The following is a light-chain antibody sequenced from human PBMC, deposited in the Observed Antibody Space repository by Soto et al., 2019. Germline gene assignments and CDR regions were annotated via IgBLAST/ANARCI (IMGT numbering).Light chain of an antibody. CDR3: QQYDNLLLRT. CDR1: QDISNY. Sequence: DIQMTQSPSSLSASVGDRVTITCQASQDISNYLNWYQQKPGKAPKLLIYDASNLETGVPSRFSGVGSQRDFTFTISSLQPEDIAKYDCQQYDNLLLRTLGGGTKV. J-gene: IGKJ4*01. V-gene: IGKV1-33*01. CDR2: DAS.